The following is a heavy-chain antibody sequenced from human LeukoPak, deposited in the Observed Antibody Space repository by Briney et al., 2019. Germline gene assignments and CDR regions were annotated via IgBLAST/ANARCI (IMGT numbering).Heavy chain of an antibody. Sequence: PGGSLRLSCAASGLTFSSYSMNWVRQAPGKGLEWVSSISSSSSYIYYADSVKGRFTISRDNAKNSLYLQMNSLRAEDTAVYYCATLSLAAADYWGQGTLVTVSS. CDR1: GLTFSSYS. V-gene: IGHV3-21*01. J-gene: IGHJ4*02. CDR3: ATLSLAAADY. D-gene: IGHD6-13*01. CDR2: ISSSSSYI.